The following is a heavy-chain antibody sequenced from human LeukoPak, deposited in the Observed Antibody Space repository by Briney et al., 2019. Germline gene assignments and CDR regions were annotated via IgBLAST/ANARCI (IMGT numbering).Heavy chain of an antibody. CDR2: IYYSGST. J-gene: IGHJ4*02. D-gene: IGHD2-21*02. Sequence: SETLSLTCNVSSGSISGYYWTWLRQPPGKGLEWIGFIYYSGSTNYNPSLKSQVTMSVDTSKNELSLKMTSVTAADTAVYYCARARFSVTDYWGQGTLVTVSS. CDR3: ARARFSVTDY. V-gene: IGHV4-59*01. CDR1: SGSISGYY.